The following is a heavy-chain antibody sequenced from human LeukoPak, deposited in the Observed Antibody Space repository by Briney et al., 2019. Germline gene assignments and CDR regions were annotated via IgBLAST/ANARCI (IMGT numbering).Heavy chain of an antibody. D-gene: IGHD3-3*01. V-gene: IGHV3-48*04. CDR2: ISSSSSTI. J-gene: IGHJ3*02. Sequence: GGSLRLSCAASGFTFSSYGMNWVRQAPGKGLEWVSYISSSSSTIYYADSVKGRFTISRDNAKNSLYLQMNSLRAEDTAVYYCAKDRRVRFLSGGRNGAFDIWGQGTMVTVSS. CDR3: AKDRRVRFLSGGRNGAFDI. CDR1: GFTFSSYG.